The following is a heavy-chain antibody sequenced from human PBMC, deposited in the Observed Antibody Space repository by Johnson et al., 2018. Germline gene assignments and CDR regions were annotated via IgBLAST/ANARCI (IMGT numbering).Heavy chain of an antibody. Sequence: QVQLVQSGGGVVQPGRSLRLSCAASGFTFSSYAMHWVRQAPGKGLEWVAVISYDGSNKYYADSVKGRFTISRDNPKNSLYLQMNSLRAEDPAVYYCAGGKVGINYYYGIDVWGQGTTVTVSS. J-gene: IGHJ6*02. CDR3: AGGKVGINYYYGIDV. CDR2: ISYDGSNK. CDR1: GFTFSSYA. V-gene: IGHV3-30*14. D-gene: IGHD2-21*01.